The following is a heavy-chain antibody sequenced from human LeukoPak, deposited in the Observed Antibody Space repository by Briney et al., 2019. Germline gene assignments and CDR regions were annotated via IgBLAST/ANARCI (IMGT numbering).Heavy chain of an antibody. CDR3: ARGHPGSPGEYGMDV. CDR2: IIPIFGIA. CDR1: GGTFSSYA. Sequence: GSSVKVSCKASGGTFSSYAISWVRQAPGQGLECMGRIIPIFGIANYAQKFQGRVTITADKSTSTAYMELSSLRSEDTAVYYCARGHPGSPGEYGMDVWGQGTTVTVSS. D-gene: IGHD1-26*01. J-gene: IGHJ6*02. V-gene: IGHV1-69*04.